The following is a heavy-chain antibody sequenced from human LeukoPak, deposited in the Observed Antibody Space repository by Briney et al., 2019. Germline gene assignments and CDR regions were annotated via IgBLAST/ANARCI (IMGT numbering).Heavy chain of an antibody. CDR1: GFAFSSYE. D-gene: IGHD3-10*02. CDR3: AELDITRIGGD. J-gene: IGHJ6*04. V-gene: IGHV3-48*03. Sequence: GGSLRLSCAASGFAFSSYEMTSVRQAPGQGLEWFSYISSSGITIYYADSLPSRFTISRDKAQNTTNFPMNSLISQAPAGYYFAELDITRIGGDWGKGTTGTISS. CDR2: ISSSGITI.